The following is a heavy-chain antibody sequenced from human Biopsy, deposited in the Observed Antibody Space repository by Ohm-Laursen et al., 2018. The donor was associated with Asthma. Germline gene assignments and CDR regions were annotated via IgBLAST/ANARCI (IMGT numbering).Heavy chain of an antibody. V-gene: IGHV3-30*04. CDR3: SRDTLGYYFDI. J-gene: IGHJ4*02. Sequence: SLRLSCAASGNHFGSYAMHWARQAPGKGLEWVAVITFDGRTQYYGDSVKGRFTISRDNSKSMLFLQMNSLGPADTAVYYCSRDTLGYYFDIWGRGTLVTVSS. D-gene: IGHD7-27*01. CDR2: ITFDGRTQ. CDR1: GNHFGSYA.